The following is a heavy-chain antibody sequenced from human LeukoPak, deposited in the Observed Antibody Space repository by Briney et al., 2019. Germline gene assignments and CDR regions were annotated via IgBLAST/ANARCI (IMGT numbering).Heavy chain of an antibody. V-gene: IGHV3-48*01. CDR3: ARGNTMVRGVIRPIDI. CDR1: GFTFSSYS. D-gene: IGHD3-10*01. CDR2: ISSSSSTI. Sequence: PGGSLRLSCAASGFTFSSYSMNWVRQAPGKGLEWVSYISSSSSTIYYADSVKGRFTISRDNAKNSLYLQMNSLRAEDTAVYYCARGNTMVRGVIRPIDISGQGTMVTVSS. J-gene: IGHJ3*02.